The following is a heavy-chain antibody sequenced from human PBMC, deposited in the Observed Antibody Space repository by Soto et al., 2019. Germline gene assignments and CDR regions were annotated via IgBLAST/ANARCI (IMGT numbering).Heavy chain of an antibody. CDR1: GFTFSSNG. J-gene: IGHJ4*02. D-gene: IGHD6-13*01. V-gene: IGHV3-33*06. Sequence: QVQLVESGGGVVKPGRSLRLSCAASGFTFSSNGMHWVRQAPGKGLEWVATIWYDASNKYYADSVKGRFTISRDNSKNTLYVQMNNLRAEDTAVYYCAKEGNMGSSSWYYFDYWGQGTLVTVSS. CDR2: IWYDASNK. CDR3: AKEGNMGSSSWYYFDY.